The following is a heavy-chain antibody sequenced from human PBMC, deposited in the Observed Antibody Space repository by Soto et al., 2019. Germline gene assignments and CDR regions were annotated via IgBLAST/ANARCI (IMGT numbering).Heavy chain of an antibody. CDR2: ISTYNGNT. CDR1: GYTFTTYD. Sequence: ASVKVSCKASGYTFTTYDISWVRQAPGQGLEWMGRISTYNGNTNYPQSLQGRLTMTTDTSTTTAYMELRSPRSDDTAVYYCARDPYHVLMVNAPNLYGMDVWGQGTTVTVS. CDR3: ARDPYHVLMVNAPNLYGMDV. V-gene: IGHV1-18*01. J-gene: IGHJ6*02. D-gene: IGHD2-8*01.